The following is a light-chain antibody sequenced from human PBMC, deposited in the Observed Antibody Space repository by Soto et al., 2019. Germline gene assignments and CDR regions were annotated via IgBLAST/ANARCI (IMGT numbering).Light chain of an antibody. CDR3: QQYDSSPRT. Sequence: DIQMTQSPSTLSASVGDRVTITCRASQSISSWLAWYQQKPGKAPKLLIYDASSLESGVPSRFSGSGSGTEFTLTISRLEPEDFAVYYCQQYDSSPRTFGQGTKVDI. CDR2: DAS. J-gene: IGKJ1*01. CDR1: QSISSW. V-gene: IGKV1-5*01.